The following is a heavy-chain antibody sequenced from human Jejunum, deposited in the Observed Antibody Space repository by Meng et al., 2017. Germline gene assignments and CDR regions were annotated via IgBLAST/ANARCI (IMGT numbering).Heavy chain of an antibody. CDR3: ARGRIVGATTKLTFDY. CDR1: GYTFSSYY. CDR2: INPSGGST. J-gene: IGHJ4*02. D-gene: IGHD1-26*01. V-gene: IGHV1-46*01. Sequence: ASVKVSCKASGYTFSSYYIHWVRQAPGQGLEWMGIINPSGGSTTYAQKFQGRVTMTRDTSTSTVYMELSSLRSEDTAVYYCARGRIVGATTKLTFDYWGQGALVTVSS.